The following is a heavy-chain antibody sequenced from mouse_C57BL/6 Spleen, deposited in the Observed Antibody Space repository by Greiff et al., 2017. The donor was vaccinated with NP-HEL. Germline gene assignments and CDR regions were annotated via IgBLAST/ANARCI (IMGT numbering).Heavy chain of an antibody. J-gene: IGHJ3*01. D-gene: IGHD2-4*01. Sequence: VQLQQPGAELVKPGASVKLSCKASGYTFTSYWVHWVKQRPGQGLEWIGMIHPNSGSTNYNEKFKSKATLTVDKSSSTAYMQLSSLTSEDSAVYYCAREGNDYDRAWFAYWGQGTLVTVSA. V-gene: IGHV1-64*01. CDR3: AREGNDYDRAWFAY. CDR1: GYTFTSYW. CDR2: IHPNSGST.